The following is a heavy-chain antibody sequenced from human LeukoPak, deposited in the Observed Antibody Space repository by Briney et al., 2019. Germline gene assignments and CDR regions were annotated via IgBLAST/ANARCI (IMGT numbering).Heavy chain of an antibody. D-gene: IGHD3-16*01. Sequence: SETLSLTCAVYGGSFSGYYWSWIRQPPGKGLEWIGEINHSGSTNYNPSLKSRVTISVDTSKNQFSLKLSSVTAADTAVYYCARGRSMGEGDDTPPPSYFDYWGQGTLVTVSS. J-gene: IGHJ4*02. CDR2: INHSGST. CDR3: ARGRSMGEGDDTPPPSYFDY. CDR1: GGSFSGYY. V-gene: IGHV4-34*01.